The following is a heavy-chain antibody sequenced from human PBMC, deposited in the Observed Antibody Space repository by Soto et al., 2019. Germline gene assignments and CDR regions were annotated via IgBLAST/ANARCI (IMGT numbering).Heavy chain of an antibody. Sequence: GESLKISCKGSGYSFTSYWISWVRQMPGKGLEWMGRIDPSDSYTNYSPSFRGHVTISADKSISTAYLQGSSLKASDTAMYYCARAPAVRDAYHYGMDVWGQGTTVTVSS. CDR1: GYSFTSYW. CDR2: IDPSDSYT. V-gene: IGHV5-10-1*01. D-gene: IGHD2-8*01. CDR3: ARAPAVRDAYHYGMDV. J-gene: IGHJ6*02.